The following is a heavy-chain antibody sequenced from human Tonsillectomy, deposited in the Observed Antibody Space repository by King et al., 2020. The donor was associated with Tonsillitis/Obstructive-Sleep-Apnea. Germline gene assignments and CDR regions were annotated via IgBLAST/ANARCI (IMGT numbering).Heavy chain of an antibody. D-gene: IGHD3-9*01. V-gene: IGHV4-59*01. CDR1: GGSISGYY. CDR2: VYYSGST. CDR3: ARDFPNYDISAFDI. Sequence: VQLQESGPGLVKPSETLSLTCSVSGGSISGYYWSWIRQPPGKGLEWIGCVYYSGSTDYNPSLKSRVTISVDTSKNQFSLKLSYVTAADTAVYYCARDFPNYDISAFDIWGQGTMVTVSS. J-gene: IGHJ3*02.